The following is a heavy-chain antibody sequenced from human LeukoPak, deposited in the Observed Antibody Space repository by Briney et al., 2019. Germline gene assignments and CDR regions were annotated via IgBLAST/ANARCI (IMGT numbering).Heavy chain of an antibody. V-gene: IGHV3-30*03. D-gene: IGHD3-10*01. CDR1: GFTFSSYG. CDR3: ATDSYYYGSGTSYNYFDH. Sequence: GGSLRLSCAASGFTFSSYGMHWVRQAPGKGLEWVAVISYDGSNKYYADPVKGRFTISRDNSKNTLYLQMNSLRPEDTAVYYCATDSYYYGSGTSYNYFDHWGQGTLVTVSS. CDR2: ISYDGSNK. J-gene: IGHJ4*02.